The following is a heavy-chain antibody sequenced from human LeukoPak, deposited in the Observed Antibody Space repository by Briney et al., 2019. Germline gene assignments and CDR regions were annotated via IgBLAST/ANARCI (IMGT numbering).Heavy chain of an antibody. CDR3: ARGVYGRFDS. Sequence: GGSLRLSCAASGFTFDAYEINWVRQAPGKGLEWVPYISGSCRTIYYADSVKGRFTISWDNAKNSVYLQMNRLRAEDTAVYYCARGVYGRFDSWGQGTLVTVSS. V-gene: IGHV3-48*03. D-gene: IGHD2/OR15-2a*01. CDR2: ISGSCRTI. J-gene: IGHJ5*01. CDR1: GFTFDAYE.